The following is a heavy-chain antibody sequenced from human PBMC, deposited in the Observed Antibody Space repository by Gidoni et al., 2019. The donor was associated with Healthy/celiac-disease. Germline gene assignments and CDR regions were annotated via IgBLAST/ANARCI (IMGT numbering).Heavy chain of an antibody. D-gene: IGHD6-6*01. J-gene: IGHJ4*02. Sequence: QVQLQQWGAGLLKPSETLSLTGAVYGGSFSGYYWSWIRQPPGQGREWIGEINHSGSTNYNPSLKSRVTISVDTSKDQFSLKLSSVTAADTAVYYCARGREKRGRSSSPNYFAYWGQGTLVTVSS. CDR3: ARGREKRGRSSSPNYFAY. CDR1: GGSFSGYY. V-gene: IGHV4-34*01. CDR2: INHSGST.